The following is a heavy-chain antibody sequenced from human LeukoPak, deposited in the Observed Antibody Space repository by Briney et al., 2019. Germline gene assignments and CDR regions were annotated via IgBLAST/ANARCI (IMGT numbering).Heavy chain of an antibody. J-gene: IGHJ3*02. CDR3: ASPVLYSSSWYLDPGAFDI. Sequence: QTGGSLRLSCAASGFTFSSYAMHWVRQAPGKGLEWVAVISYDGSNKYYADSVKGRFTISRDNSKNTLYLQMNSLRAEDTAVYYCASPVLYSSSWYLDPGAFDIWGQGTMVTVSS. CDR1: GFTFSSYA. D-gene: IGHD6-13*01. V-gene: IGHV3-30-3*01. CDR2: ISYDGSNK.